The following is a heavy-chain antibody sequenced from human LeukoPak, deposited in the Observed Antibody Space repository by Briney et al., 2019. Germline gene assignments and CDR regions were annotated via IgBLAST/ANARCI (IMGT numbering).Heavy chain of an antibody. J-gene: IGHJ6*02. CDR2: MNPNSGNA. V-gene: IGHV1-8*01. D-gene: IGHD4-17*01. Sequence: ASVKVSCKASGYTFTSYDINWVRQATGQGLEWMGWMNPNSGNAGYAQKFQGRVTMTRNTSISTAYMELSSLRSEDTAVYYCARSTTVYYYYGMDVWGQGTTVTVSS. CDR3: ARSTTVYYYYGMDV. CDR1: GYTFTSYD.